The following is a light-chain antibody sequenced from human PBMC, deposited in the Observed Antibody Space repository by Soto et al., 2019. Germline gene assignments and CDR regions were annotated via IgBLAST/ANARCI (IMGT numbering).Light chain of an antibody. CDR2: AAS. Sequence: DIQMTQSPSSLSASVGDRVTITCRASPSISTYLNWYQQKVGQAPKLLIYAASRLQRGVPSRLSGSGPGTDFTLTISSLQPEYCATDDCQQSYSTPRTFGQGTKLEIK. CDR3: QQSYSTPRT. CDR1: PSISTY. J-gene: IGKJ2*02. V-gene: IGKV1-39*01.